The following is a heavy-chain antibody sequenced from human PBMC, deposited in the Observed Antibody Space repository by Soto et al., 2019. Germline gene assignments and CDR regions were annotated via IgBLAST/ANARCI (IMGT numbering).Heavy chain of an antibody. CDR1: GFTFINAW. D-gene: IGHD7-27*01. Sequence: GSLRLSCAASGFTFINAWMNWVRQAPRKGLEWIGYIYYTGSTNYNPSLESRVTMSVDTSKNRVSLNLTSLTAADTAIYYCARANWYSEYWGQGTLVTVSS. CDR2: IYYTGST. CDR3: ARANWYSEY. V-gene: IGHV4-59*01. J-gene: IGHJ4*02.